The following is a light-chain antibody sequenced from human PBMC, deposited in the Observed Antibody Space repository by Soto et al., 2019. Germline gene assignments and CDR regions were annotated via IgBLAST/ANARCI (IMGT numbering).Light chain of an antibody. CDR2: DVS. J-gene: IGLJ1*01. V-gene: IGLV2-14*01. CDR3: SSYTSSSTYV. Sequence: QSALTQPASVSGSPGQSITISCTGTSSDVGGSNYVSWYQQHPGKAPKLIISDVSYRPSGVSNRFSGSKSGNTASLTISGLQVEDEADYYCSSYTSSSTYVLGTGTKVTVL. CDR1: SSDVGGSNY.